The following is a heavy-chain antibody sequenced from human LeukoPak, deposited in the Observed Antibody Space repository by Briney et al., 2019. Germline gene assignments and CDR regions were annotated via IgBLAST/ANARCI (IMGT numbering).Heavy chain of an antibody. CDR2: MNPNSGNT. CDR1: GYTFTSYD. V-gene: IGHV1-8*01. CDR3: ARGASLRYYYGSGSYSDDAFDI. D-gene: IGHD3-10*01. J-gene: IGHJ3*02. Sequence: GASVKVSCKASGYTFTSYDINWVRQATGQGLEWMGWMNPNSGNTGYAQKFQGRVTMTRNTSISTAYMELSSLRSEDTAVYYCARGASLRYYYGSGSYSDDAFDIWGQGTMVTVSS.